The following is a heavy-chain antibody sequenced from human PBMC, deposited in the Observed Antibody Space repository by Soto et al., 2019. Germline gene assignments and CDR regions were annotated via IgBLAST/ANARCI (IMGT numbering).Heavy chain of an antibody. V-gene: IGHV1-58*01. CDR3: AADLGVVNRLGSWSGRYYYYGMDV. J-gene: IGHJ6*02. CDR1: GFTFTSSA. CDR2: IVVGSGNT. Sequence: ASVKVSCKASGFTFTSSAVQWVRQARGQRLEWIGWIVVGSGNTNYAQKFQERVTITRDMSTSTAYMELSSLRSEDTAVYYCAADLGVVNRLGSWSGRYYYYGMDVWRQGTTVTVSS. D-gene: IGHD6-13*01.